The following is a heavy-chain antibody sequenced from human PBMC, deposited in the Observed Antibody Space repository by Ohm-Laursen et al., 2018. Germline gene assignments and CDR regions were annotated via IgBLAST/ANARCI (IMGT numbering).Heavy chain of an antibody. Sequence: SQTLSLTWPVSGYSISSGYFWGWTRQPPRKGLEWIGTIYHSGSTYYNPSLKSRVTISVDTSKNQFSLKLSSVTAADTALYYCARGLWWFDPWGQGTLVTVSS. CDR2: IYHSGST. CDR3: ARGLWWFDP. CDR1: GYSISSGYF. J-gene: IGHJ5*02. V-gene: IGHV4-38-2*02.